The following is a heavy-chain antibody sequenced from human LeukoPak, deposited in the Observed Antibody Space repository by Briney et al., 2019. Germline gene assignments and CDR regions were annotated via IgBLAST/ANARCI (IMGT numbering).Heavy chain of an antibody. CDR3: ATLRRSGWYIGD. Sequence: GASVKVSCKASGYSFTDYYIHWVRQAPGQGLEWMGWINPYSGGTNYAEKFQGRVTMTRDTSITIAYMELSSLKSDDTAMYYCATLRRSGWYIGDWGQGTLVTVSS. V-gene: IGHV1-2*02. CDR1: GYSFTDYY. D-gene: IGHD6-19*01. CDR2: INPYSGGT. J-gene: IGHJ4*02.